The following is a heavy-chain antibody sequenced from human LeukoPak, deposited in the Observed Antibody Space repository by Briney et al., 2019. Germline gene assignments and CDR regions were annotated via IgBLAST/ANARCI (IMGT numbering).Heavy chain of an antibody. CDR3: ARDGIQLWSLVRHYFDY. V-gene: IGHV1-18*01. J-gene: IGHJ4*02. CDR2: ISAYNGDT. CDR1: DYTFTSYG. D-gene: IGHD5-18*01. Sequence: ASVKVSCKASDYTFTSYGISWVRQAPGQGLEWMGWISAYNGDTYYALNLQDRVTMTTDTSTTTAYMELRSLRSDDTAVYYCARDGIQLWSLVRHYFDYWGQGTLVTVSS.